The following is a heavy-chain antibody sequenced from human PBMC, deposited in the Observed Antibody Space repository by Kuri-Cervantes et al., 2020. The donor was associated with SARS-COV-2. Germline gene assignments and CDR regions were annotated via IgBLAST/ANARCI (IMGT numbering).Heavy chain of an antibody. D-gene: IGHD3-22*01. J-gene: IGHJ4*02. CDR2: ISSSSSYI. Sequence: GESLKISCAASGFTFSSYWMHWVRQTPGRGLVWVSSISSSSSYIYYADSVKGRFTISRDNAKNSLYLQMNSLRAEDTAVYYCARGITMIVVVTPFDYWGQGTLVTVSS. CDR3: ARGITMIVVVTPFDY. CDR1: GFTFSSYW. V-gene: IGHV3-21*01.